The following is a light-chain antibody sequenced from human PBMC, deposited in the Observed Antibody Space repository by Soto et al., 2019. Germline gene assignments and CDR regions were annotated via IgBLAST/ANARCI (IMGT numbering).Light chain of an antibody. V-gene: IGKV3-11*01. CDR3: QQYNNWPRAT. CDR1: QSVSSY. CDR2: DAS. J-gene: IGKJ4*01. Sequence: EIVLTQSPATLSLSPGERATLSCRASQSVSSYLAWYQQKPGQAPRLLIYDASNRATGIPARFSGSGSGTDFTLTISSLEPEDCAIYRCQQYNNWPRATFGGGTKVEIK.